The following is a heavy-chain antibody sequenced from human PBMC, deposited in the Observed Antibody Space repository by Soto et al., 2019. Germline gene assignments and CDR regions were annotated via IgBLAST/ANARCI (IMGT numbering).Heavy chain of an antibody. V-gene: IGHV4-59*08. CDR3: VTKEGGVYV. CDR2: IYYSGST. Sequence: PSETLSLTCTVSGGSISSYYWSWIRQPPGKGLEWIGYIYYSGSTNYNPSLKSRVTISVDTSKNQFSLKLSSVTAAGTAVYYCVTKEGGVYVWAKGTTVTVSS. D-gene: IGHD3-3*01. J-gene: IGHJ6*04. CDR1: GGSISSYY.